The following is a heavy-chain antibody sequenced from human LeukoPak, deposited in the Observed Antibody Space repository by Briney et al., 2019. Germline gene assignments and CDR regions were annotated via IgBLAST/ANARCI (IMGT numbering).Heavy chain of an antibody. CDR1: GYPFISYD. CDR2: MNPNSGNT. V-gene: IGHV1-8*01. J-gene: IGHJ4*02. CDR3: ARGRGYSNGWFEADDY. D-gene: IGHD6-19*01. Sequence: ASVTVSFKSSGYPFISYDINWVRQAPGQGLEWMGWMNPNSGNTGYAQRFQGRVTMTRNTSISTAYMEVSSLRSEDTAMYFCARGRGYSNGWFEADDYWGQGTLVTVSS.